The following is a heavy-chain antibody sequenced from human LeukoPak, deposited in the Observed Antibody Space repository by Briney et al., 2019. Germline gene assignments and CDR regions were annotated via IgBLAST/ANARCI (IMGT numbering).Heavy chain of an antibody. Sequence: GGSLRLSCAASGFTVSSNYMSWVRQAPGKGLEWVSVIYSGGSTYYADSVKGRFTISRDNSKNTLYLQMNSLRAEDTAVYYCARVRWLLRAKWFDPWGQGTLVTVSS. CDR1: GFTVSSNY. CDR3: ARVRWLLRAKWFDP. J-gene: IGHJ5*02. CDR2: IYSGGST. D-gene: IGHD4-23*01. V-gene: IGHV3-53*01.